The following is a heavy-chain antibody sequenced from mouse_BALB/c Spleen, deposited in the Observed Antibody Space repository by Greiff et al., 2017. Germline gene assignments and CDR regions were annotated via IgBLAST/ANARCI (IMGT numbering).Heavy chain of an antibody. CDR2: ISSGSSTI. CDR3: ARSELYYYGSSFDY. J-gene: IGHJ2*01. CDR1: GFTFSSFG. V-gene: IGHV5-17*02. D-gene: IGHD1-1*01. Sequence: EVKVEESGGGLVQPGGSRKLSCAASGFTFSSFGMHWVRQAPEKGLEWVAYISSGSSTIYYADTVKGRFTISRDNPKNTLFLQMTSLRSEDTAMYYCARSELYYYGSSFDYWGQGTTLTVSS.